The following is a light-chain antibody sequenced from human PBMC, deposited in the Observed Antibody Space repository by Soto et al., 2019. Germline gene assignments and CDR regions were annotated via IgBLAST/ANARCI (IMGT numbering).Light chain of an antibody. Sequence: QSGLTQPPSASGTPGQRVTISCSGSNSNIGSNVVDWYQQLPGTAPKLLIYGNYQRPSRVPDRFSGSKSGTSASLAISGLQSEDEADYFCAAWDVSLKVVVFGGGTKVTVL. V-gene: IGLV1-44*01. CDR2: GNY. CDR1: NSNIGSNV. J-gene: IGLJ2*01. CDR3: AAWDVSLKVVV.